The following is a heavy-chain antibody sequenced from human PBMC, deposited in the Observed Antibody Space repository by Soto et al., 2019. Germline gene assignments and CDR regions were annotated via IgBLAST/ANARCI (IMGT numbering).Heavy chain of an antibody. CDR3: ARALVVGTTGGDAYYFDY. V-gene: IGHV1-18*01. Sequence: QVQLLQSGAEVKKPGASVKVSCKDSGYTFTDYSFSWVRQAPGQGLEWMGWITAYNGNTNYAQKFQGRVTLPTDTSTRTPYMEQRSLKSDDTAIYYGARALVVGTTGGDAYYFDYWGQGTVVTVSS. CDR2: ITAYNGNT. D-gene: IGHD2-21*02. J-gene: IGHJ4*02. CDR1: GYTFTDYS.